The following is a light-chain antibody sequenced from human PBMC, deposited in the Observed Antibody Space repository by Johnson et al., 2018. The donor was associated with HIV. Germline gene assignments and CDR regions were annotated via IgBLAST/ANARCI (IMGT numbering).Light chain of an antibody. J-gene: IGLJ1*01. V-gene: IGLV1-51*01. CDR1: SSNIGNNY. CDR3: GIWDTSLSAGGV. CDR2: DNN. Sequence: QSVLTQPPSVSAAPGQKVTISCSGSSSNIGNNYVSWYQQLPGTAPKLLIYDNNKRPSGIPDRFSGSKSGTSATLGITGLQTGGEADYYCGIWDTSLSAGGVFGTGTKVTVL.